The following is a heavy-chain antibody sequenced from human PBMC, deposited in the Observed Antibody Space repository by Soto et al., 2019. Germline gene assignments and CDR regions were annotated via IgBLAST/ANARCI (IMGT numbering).Heavy chain of an antibody. V-gene: IGHV3-23*01. CDR3: AKKAGIISRYGLDV. CDR1: GFTFSSFA. CDR2: ISGNATST. J-gene: IGHJ6*02. Sequence: VQLSVSGGGLVQPGGSLTLSCAASGFTFSSFAMNWVRQAPGKGLEWVAVISGNATSTYYADSVNGRFTSSRDNSKNTMFLQMNSLRAEDTAVYYCAKKAGIISRYGLDVWGQGTTVTVSS.